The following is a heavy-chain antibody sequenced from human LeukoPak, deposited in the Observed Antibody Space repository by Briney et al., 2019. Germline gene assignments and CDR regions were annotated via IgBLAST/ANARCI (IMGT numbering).Heavy chain of an antibody. CDR2: INHSGST. V-gene: IGHV4-34*01. CDR3: ARPVPSTSSDAFDI. CDR1: GGSFSGYY. J-gene: IGHJ3*02. Sequence: SETLSLTCAVEGGSFSGYYWSWIRQPPGKGLEWIGEINHSGSTNYNPSLKSRVTISVDTSKNQFSLKLNSVTAADTAVYYCARPVPSTSSDAFDIWGQGTMVTVSS.